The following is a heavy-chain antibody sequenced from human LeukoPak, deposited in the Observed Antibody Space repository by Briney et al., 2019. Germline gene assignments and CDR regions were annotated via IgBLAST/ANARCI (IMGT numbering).Heavy chain of an antibody. J-gene: IGHJ5*02. CDR3: ARAQTTVTTGWFDP. D-gene: IGHD4-17*01. CDR2: IYHSGST. Sequence: SETLSLTCAVPGGSISSGGYSWSWIRQPPGKGLEWIGYIYHSGSTYYNPSLKSRVTISVDRSKNQFSLKLSSVTAADTAVYSCARAQTTVTTGWFDPWGQGTLVTVSS. V-gene: IGHV4-30-2*01. CDR1: GGSISSGGYS.